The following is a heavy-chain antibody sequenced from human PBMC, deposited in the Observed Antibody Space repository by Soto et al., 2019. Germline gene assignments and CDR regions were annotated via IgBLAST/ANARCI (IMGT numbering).Heavy chain of an antibody. D-gene: IGHD4-17*01. CDR1: GGAVAPGGYY. CDR3: ARVPFVDGGYWFNS. J-gene: IGHJ5*01. Sequence: QVQLQESGPGLVKTSQTLSLTCTVSGGAVAPGGYYWAWIRQHPGKGLEWIGYMFSVGATYYNRSLNSRISLSVDPPKNQFNLRVTSVTAADTAVYYCARVPFVDGGYWFNSRGRGTLVTV. V-gene: IGHV4-31*03. CDR2: MFSVGAT.